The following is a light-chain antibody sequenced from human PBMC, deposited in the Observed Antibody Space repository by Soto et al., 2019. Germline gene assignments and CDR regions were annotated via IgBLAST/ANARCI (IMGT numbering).Light chain of an antibody. V-gene: IGLV1-40*01. J-gene: IGLJ3*02. Sequence: QSVLTQPPSVSGAPGQRVTISCTGSSSNIGAGYDVHWYQQLPGTAPKLLIYDNLNRPSGVPDRFSGSKSGTSASLAITGLQAEDEADYYCQSYDSSLSGSVFGGGTKLTVL. CDR3: QSYDSSLSGSV. CDR1: SSNIGAGYD. CDR2: DNL.